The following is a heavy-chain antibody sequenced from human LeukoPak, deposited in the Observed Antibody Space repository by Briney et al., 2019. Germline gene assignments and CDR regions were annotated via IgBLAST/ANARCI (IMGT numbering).Heavy chain of an antibody. Sequence: GGSLRLSCAAPAFTSSSYAMSWVRQAPGQGLEWVSAISGSGGSTYYADSVKGRFTISRDNSKNTLYLQMNSLRAEDTAVYYCAKDLDCSSTSCYPDYWGQGTLVTVSS. CDR1: AFTSSSYA. CDR2: ISGSGGST. D-gene: IGHD2-2*01. J-gene: IGHJ4*02. CDR3: AKDLDCSSTSCYPDY. V-gene: IGHV3-23*01.